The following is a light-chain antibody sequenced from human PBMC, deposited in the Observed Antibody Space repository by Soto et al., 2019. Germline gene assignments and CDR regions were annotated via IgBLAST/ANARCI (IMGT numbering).Light chain of an antibody. CDR1: QSISSW. V-gene: IGKV1-5*01. Sequence: DIQMTQSPSTLSASVGDRVTITCRASQSISSWLAWYQQKTGKAPKLLIYDASSLESGVPSRFSGSGSGTEFTLTISSLQPDDFATYYCQQYETFGQGTKVEIK. J-gene: IGKJ1*01. CDR3: QQYET. CDR2: DAS.